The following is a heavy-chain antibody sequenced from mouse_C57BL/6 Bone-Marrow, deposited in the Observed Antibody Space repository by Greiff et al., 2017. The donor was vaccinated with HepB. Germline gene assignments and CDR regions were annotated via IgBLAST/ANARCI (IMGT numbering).Heavy chain of an antibody. CDR1: GFTFSSYG. CDR3: ARQYYNLDY. J-gene: IGHJ2*01. V-gene: IGHV5-6*01. D-gene: IGHD2-12*01. CDR2: ISSGGSYT. Sequence: EVKLVESGGDLVKPGGSLKLSCAASGFTFSSYGMSWVRQTPDKRLEWVATISSGGSYTYYPDSVKGRFTISRDNAKNTLYLQMSSLKSEDTAMYYCARQYYNLDYWGQGTTLTVSS.